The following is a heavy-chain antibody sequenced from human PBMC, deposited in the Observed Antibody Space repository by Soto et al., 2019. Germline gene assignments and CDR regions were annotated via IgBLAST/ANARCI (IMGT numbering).Heavy chain of an antibody. CDR1: GGSISSSNW. V-gene: IGHV4-4*02. CDR2: IYHSGST. CDR3: AGRYSSSLASIDY. D-gene: IGHD6-13*01. Sequence: QVQLQESGPGLVKPSGTLSLTCAVSGGSISSSNWWSWVRQPPGKGLEWIGEIYHSGSTNYNPSLKSRVAXSXDXXKNQFSLKLSSVTAADTAVYYCAGRYSSSLASIDYWSREPWSPSPQ. J-gene: IGHJ4*02.